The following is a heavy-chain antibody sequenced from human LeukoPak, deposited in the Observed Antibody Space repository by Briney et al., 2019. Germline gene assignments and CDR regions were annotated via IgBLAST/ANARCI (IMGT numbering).Heavy chain of an antibody. J-gene: IGHJ6*03. V-gene: IGHV3-23*01. CDR2: ISGSGYYT. CDR3: AKDGSWGDYYFYFYMDV. D-gene: IGHD3-16*01. Sequence: GGSLRLFCEASGSGFTFGNFGMSWVRQAPGKGLEWLSGISGSGYYTYYADSVKGRFTISRDNSKNTVYIQMNSLRAEDTAVYYCAKDGSWGDYYFYFYMDVWGKGTTVTVSS. CDR1: GSGFTFGNFG.